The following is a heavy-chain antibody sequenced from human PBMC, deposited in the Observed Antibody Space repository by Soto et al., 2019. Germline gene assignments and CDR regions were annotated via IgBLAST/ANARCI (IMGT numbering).Heavy chain of an antibody. V-gene: IGHV1-2*02. CDR1: GYTFTGYY. D-gene: IGHD5-12*01. CDR2: INPNSGGT. J-gene: IGHJ6*02. CDR3: ARVLRDGYNGYNYYYGMDV. Sequence: GASVKVSCKASGYTFTGYYMHWVRQAPGQGLEWMGWINPNSGGTNYAQKFQGRVTMTRDTSISTAYMELSRLRSDDTAVYYCARVLRDGYNGYNYYYGMDVWGQGTTVTASS.